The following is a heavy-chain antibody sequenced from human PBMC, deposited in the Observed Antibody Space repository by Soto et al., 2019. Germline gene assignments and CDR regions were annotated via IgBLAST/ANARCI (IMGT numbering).Heavy chain of an antibody. D-gene: IGHD3-16*01. J-gene: IGHJ6*02. Sequence: GGSLRLSCAASGFTFISYAMSWVRQAPGKGLEWVSAISGSGGSTYYADSVKGRFTISRDNSKNTLYLQMNSLRAEDTAVYYCAKGGYYYYGMDVWGQGTTVTVSS. CDR3: AKGGYYYYGMDV. CDR1: GFTFISYA. V-gene: IGHV3-23*01. CDR2: ISGSGGST.